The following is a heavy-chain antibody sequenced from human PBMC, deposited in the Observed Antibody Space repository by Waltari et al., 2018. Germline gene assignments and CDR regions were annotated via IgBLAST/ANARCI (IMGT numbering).Heavy chain of an antibody. CDR2: ISASVSTT. Sequence: EVHLVESGGGLVQPGGSLRLSCAASGFTFSSYSMNWVRQAPGKGLGWVSYISASVSTTYYADSVKGRFTIARDNAKNSLYLQMSSLRDEDTAVYYCARDLAWAFDYWGQGALVTVSS. CDR1: GFTFSSYS. CDR3: ARDLAWAFDY. D-gene: IGHD7-27*01. V-gene: IGHV3-48*02. J-gene: IGHJ4*02.